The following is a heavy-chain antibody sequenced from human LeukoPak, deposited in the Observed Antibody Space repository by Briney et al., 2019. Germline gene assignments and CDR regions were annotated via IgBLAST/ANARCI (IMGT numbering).Heavy chain of an antibody. J-gene: IGHJ4*02. D-gene: IGHD5-12*01. CDR1: GGSISNFY. V-gene: IGHV4-59*01. Sequence: PSETLSLTCSVFGGSISNFYWSWIRQPPGKGLEWIGYIHYSGSTNYNPSLKSRVTISVDTSKNRFSLKLTSVTAEDTAVYYCARALYSGYDYWGQGTLVTVSS. CDR3: ARALYSGYDY. CDR2: IHYSGST.